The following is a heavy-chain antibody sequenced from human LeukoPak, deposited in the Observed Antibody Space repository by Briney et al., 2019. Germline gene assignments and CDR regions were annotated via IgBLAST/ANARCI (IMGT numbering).Heavy chain of an antibody. J-gene: IGHJ6*03. V-gene: IGHV3-7*01. CDR1: GFTFSNSW. Sequence: GGSLRLSCAASGFTFSNSWMSWGRQAPGKGLEWVAEINPGGSGQWYADSVKGRFTIPRDDAQNSLYLQINSLRGEDTAVYYCANTILVSPAAPYMDVWGKGTTVTVSS. CDR3: ANTILVSPAAPYMDV. CDR2: INPGGSGQ. D-gene: IGHD2-2*01.